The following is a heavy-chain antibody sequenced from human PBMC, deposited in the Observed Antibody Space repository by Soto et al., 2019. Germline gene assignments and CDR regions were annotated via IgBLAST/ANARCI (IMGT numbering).Heavy chain of an antibody. V-gene: IGHV3-23*01. J-gene: IGHJ5*02. D-gene: IGHD1-26*01. CDR1: GLSLSGYA. Sequence: EVQLMESGGGLVQPGESLRLSCVVSGLSLSGYALSWVRQAPGKGLEWVSAVSGSGGTTYYADSVKGRFTISRDNSKNTLYLQMNGLRVEDTANYFCAKAGRRVGLTLNGLDAWGQGTQVTVTS. CDR2: VSGSGGTT. CDR3: AKAGRRVGLTLNGLDA.